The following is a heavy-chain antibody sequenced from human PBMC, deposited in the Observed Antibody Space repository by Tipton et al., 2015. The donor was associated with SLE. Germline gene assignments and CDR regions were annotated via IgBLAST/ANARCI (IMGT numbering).Heavy chain of an antibody. V-gene: IGHV4-59*01. CDR2: IYYSGST. Sequence: TLSLTCTVSGGTISSCYWSWIRQPPGKGLEWIGYIYYSGSTNYNPSLKSRITISVDTSKNQFSLKLSSVAAADTALYYCARGGDEYFQHWGQGTLVTVSS. CDR1: GGTISSCY. CDR3: ARGGDEYFQH. J-gene: IGHJ1*01.